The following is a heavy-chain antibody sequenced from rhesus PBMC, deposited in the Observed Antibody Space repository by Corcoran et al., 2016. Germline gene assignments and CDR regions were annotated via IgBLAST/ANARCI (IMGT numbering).Heavy chain of an antibody. CDR3: AREGSYNFWTGTLLY. CDR1: GGSMGGYS. V-gene: IGHV4-81*01. J-gene: IGHJ4*01. CDR2: IDGNIAGT. D-gene: IGHD3-3*01. Sequence: QVQLQESGPGRVKPAETLSLTCAVSGGSMGGYSWSWVGQAPGEGREGIGNIDGNIAGTTYNPSLKSRVTISKDASKNQFALKLSSVTSADTAVYYCAREGSYNFWTGTLLYWGQGVRVTVSS.